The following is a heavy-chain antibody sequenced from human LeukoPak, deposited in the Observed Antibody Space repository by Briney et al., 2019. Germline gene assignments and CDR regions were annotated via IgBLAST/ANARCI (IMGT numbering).Heavy chain of an antibody. Sequence: PSETLSLACTVSDASISGYYWTWIRQSPSRGLEWLGRTYYRSKWYNDYAISVKGRITINPDASKNQFSLQLNSVTPEDTAVYYCARDPSASFWFDTWGQGTPVTVSS. V-gene: IGHV6-1*01. D-gene: IGHD3-16*02. J-gene: IGHJ5*02. CDR3: ARDPSASFWFDT. CDR1: DASISGYY. CDR2: TYYRSKWYN.